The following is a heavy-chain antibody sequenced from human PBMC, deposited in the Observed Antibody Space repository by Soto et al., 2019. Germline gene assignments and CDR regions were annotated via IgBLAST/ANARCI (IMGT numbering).Heavy chain of an antibody. CDR1: GGSIRTSSFY. J-gene: IGHJ4*02. D-gene: IGHD3-22*01. CDR2: IYFSGTT. V-gene: IGHV4-39*01. Sequence: TLSLTCSVSGGSIRTSSFYWGWIRQPPGKGLEWIGSIYFSGTTYYNPSLRSRVTISIDTSKNQFSLKLSSVTAADTAVYYCARVDFYDSSGHYYLFDFWGQGSLVTVSS. CDR3: ARVDFYDSSGHYYLFDF.